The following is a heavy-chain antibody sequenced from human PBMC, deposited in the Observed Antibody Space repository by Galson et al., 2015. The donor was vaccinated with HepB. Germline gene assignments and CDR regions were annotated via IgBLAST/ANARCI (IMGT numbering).Heavy chain of an antibody. CDR2: ISYDGSDK. V-gene: IGHV3-30-3*01. CDR3: ARDTAMVPASYCFAY. Sequence: SLRLSCAASRFTFSNRAMHWVRQAPGKGLEWVALISYDGSDKYYVDSVKGRFTISRDNSKNTLYLQMNSLRPEDTAVYYCARDTAMVPASYCFAYWGQGTRVTVSS. CDR1: RFTFSNRA. J-gene: IGHJ4*02. D-gene: IGHD5-18*01.